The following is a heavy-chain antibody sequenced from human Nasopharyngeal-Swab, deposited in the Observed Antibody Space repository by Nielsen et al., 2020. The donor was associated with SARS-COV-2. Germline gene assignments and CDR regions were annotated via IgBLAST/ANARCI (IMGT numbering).Heavy chain of an antibody. J-gene: IGHJ6*02. CDR2: IGGSGVTT. CDR1: GFTFSSYG. CDR3: ARAGLRCPQYCYYGMDV. V-gene: IGHV3-23*01. D-gene: IGHD4-17*01. Sequence: GESLKISCAASGFTFSSYGMSWVRQAPGKGLKWVSGIGGSGVTTYYADSVKGRFTISRDNAKNSLYLQMNSLRAEDTAVYYCARAGLRCPQYCYYGMDVWGQGTTVTVSS.